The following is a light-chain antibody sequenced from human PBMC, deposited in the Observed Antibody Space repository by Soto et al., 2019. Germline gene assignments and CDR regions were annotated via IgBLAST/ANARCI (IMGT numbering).Light chain of an antibody. CDR3: AAWDDSLNGRV. Sequence: QSVLTQPPSASGTPGQRVTIPCSGTHSNIGRNSVNWYLQLPGTAPRLLIFSSNQRPLGVPDRFSGSRSGTSASLAITGLRSEDDAYYYCAAWDDSLNGRVFGVGTKLTVL. CDR1: HSNIGRNS. J-gene: IGLJ3*02. CDR2: SSN. V-gene: IGLV1-44*01.